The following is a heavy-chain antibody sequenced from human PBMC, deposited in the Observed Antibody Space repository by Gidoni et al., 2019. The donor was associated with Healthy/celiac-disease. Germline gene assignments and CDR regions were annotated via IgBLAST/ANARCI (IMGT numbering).Heavy chain of an antibody. CDR2: ISYDGSNK. CDR3: ARDQSKYSGYDFGY. CDR1: GFTFSSYA. Sequence: QVQLVESGGGVVQPGRSLRLSCAASGFTFSSYAMHWVRQAPGKGLEWVAVISYDGSNKYYADSVKGRFTISRDNSKNTLYLQMNSLRAEDTAVYYCARDQSKYSGYDFGYWGQGTLVTVSS. V-gene: IGHV3-30-3*01. J-gene: IGHJ4*02. D-gene: IGHD5-12*01.